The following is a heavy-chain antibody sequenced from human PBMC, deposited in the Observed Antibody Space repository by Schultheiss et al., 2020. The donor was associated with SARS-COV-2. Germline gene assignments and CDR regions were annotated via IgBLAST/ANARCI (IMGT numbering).Heavy chain of an antibody. D-gene: IGHD6-13*01. V-gene: IGHV4-39*01. CDR3: ATTRLAAAGRSFDY. Sequence: SETLSLTCTVSGGSISSSSYYWGWIRQPPGKGLEWIGEINHSGSTNYNPSLKSRVTISVDTSKNQFSLKVTSVTAADTAVYYCATTRLAAAGRSFDYWGQGTLVTVSS. J-gene: IGHJ4*02. CDR1: GGSISSSSYY. CDR2: INHSGST.